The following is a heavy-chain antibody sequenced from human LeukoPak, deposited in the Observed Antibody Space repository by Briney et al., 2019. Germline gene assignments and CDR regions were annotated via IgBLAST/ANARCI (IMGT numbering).Heavy chain of an antibody. D-gene: IGHD6-13*01. CDR2: IYPGDSDT. CDR3: AGQEGSSWYLDY. J-gene: IGHJ4*02. CDR1: GYSFSNYW. Sequence: GESLKISCEGSGYSFSNYWIGWVRQMPGKGLEWMGIIYPGDSDTRYSPSFQGQVTISADKSINTAYLQWSSLKASDTAIYYCAGQEGSSWYLDYWGQGTLVTVSS. V-gene: IGHV5-51*01.